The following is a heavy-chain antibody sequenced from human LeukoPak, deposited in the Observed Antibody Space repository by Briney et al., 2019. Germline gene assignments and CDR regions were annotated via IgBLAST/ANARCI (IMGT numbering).Heavy chain of an antibody. V-gene: IGHV3-74*01. CDR3: ARRYCSSTSCLQRYYYGMDV. CDR2: INSDGSST. D-gene: IGHD2-2*01. Sequence: RGSLRLSCAASGFTFSSYWMHWVRQAPGKGLVWVSRINSDGSSTSYADSVKGRFTISRDNAKNTLYLQMNSLRAEDTAVYYCARRYCSSTSCLQRYYYGMDVWGQGTTVTVSS. J-gene: IGHJ6*02. CDR1: GFTFSSYW.